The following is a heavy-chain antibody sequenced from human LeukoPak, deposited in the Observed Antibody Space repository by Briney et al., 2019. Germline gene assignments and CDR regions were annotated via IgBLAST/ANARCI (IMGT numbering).Heavy chain of an antibody. V-gene: IGHV4-39*07. CDR1: GGSISSSSYY. J-gene: IGHJ6*03. CDR2: IYHSGST. CDR3: ARCGQYYDFWSGYYPPYYYYYYYMDV. Sequence: PSETLSLTCTVSGGSISSSSYYWGWIRQPPGKGLEWIGSIYHSGSTYYNPSLKSRVTISVDTSKNQFSLKLSSVTAADTAVYYCARCGQYYDFWSGYYPPYYYYYYYMDVWGKGTTVTVSS. D-gene: IGHD3-3*01.